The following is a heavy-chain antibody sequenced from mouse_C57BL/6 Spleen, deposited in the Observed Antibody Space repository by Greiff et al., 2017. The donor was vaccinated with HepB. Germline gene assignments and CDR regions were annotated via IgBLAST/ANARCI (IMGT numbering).Heavy chain of an antibody. V-gene: IGHV1-69*01. Sequence: VQLQQSGAELVMPGASVKLSCKASGYTFTSYWMHWVKQRPGQGLEWIGEIDPSDSYTNYNQKFKGKSTLTVDKSSSTAYMQLRSLTSEDSAVYYCASGGDPWYFDVWGTATTVTVAS. D-gene: IGHD1-1*02. CDR3: ASGGDPWYFDV. J-gene: IGHJ1*03. CDR2: IDPSDSYT. CDR1: GYTFTSYW.